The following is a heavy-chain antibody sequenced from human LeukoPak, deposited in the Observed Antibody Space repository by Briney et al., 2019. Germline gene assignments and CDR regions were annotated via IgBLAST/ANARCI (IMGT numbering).Heavy chain of an antibody. Sequence: ASVKVSCKASGYTFTSYYMHWVRQAPGQGLEWMGIINPSGGSTSYAQKFQGRVTMTRDTSTSTVYTELSSLRSEDTAVYYCARVYSTGGLGSYPNYWGQGTLVTVSS. J-gene: IGHJ4*02. CDR3: ARVYSTGGLGSYPNY. CDR2: INPSGGST. CDR1: GYTFTSYY. D-gene: IGHD3-10*01. V-gene: IGHV1-46*01.